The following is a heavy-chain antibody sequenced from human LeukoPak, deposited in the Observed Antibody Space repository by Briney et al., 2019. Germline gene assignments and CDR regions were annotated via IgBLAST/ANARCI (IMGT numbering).Heavy chain of an antibody. CDR1: GYTFTSYG. Sequence: ASVKVSCKASGYTFTSYGISWVRQAPGQGLEWMGWISAYNGNTNYAQKLQGRVTMTTDTSTSTAYMELRSLRSDDTAVYYCARDYNRYCTDGVCWSLDLWGRGNLVTVSS. CDR2: ISAYNGNT. V-gene: IGHV1-18*01. J-gene: IGHJ2*01. CDR3: ARDYNRYCTDGVCWSLDL. D-gene: IGHD2-8*01.